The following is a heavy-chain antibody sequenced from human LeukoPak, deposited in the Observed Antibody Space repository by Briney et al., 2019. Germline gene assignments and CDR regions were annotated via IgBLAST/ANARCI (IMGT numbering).Heavy chain of an antibody. CDR1: GFTFSSYA. Sequence: GGSPRLSCSASGFTFSSYAMHWVRQAPGKGLEYVSAISSNGGSTYYADSVKGRFTISRDNSKNTLYLQMSSLRAEDTAVYYCVAAAAGTFFDYWGQGTLVTVSS. CDR3: VAAAAGTFFDY. V-gene: IGHV3-64D*06. CDR2: ISSNGGST. D-gene: IGHD6-13*01. J-gene: IGHJ4*02.